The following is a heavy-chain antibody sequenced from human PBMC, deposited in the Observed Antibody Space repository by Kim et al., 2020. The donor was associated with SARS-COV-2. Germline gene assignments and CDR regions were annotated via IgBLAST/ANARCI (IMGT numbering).Heavy chain of an antibody. CDR2: IYYSGST. Sequence: SETLSLTCTVSGGSISSYYWSWIRQPPGKGLEWIGYIYYSGSTNYNPSLKSRVTISVDTSKNQFSLKLSSVTAADTAVYYCARGGGAMNYDYWGQGTLVTVSS. V-gene: IGHV4-59*01. J-gene: IGHJ4*02. CDR1: GGSISSYY. D-gene: IGHD3-16*01. CDR3: ARGGGAMNYDY.